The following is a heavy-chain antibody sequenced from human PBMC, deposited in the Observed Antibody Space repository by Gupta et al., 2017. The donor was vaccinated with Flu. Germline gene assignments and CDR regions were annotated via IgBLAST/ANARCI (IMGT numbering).Heavy chain of an antibody. CDR1: GFRFNDDW. J-gene: IGHJ4*02. D-gene: IGHD3-9*01. V-gene: IGHV5-51*01. CDR2: IFPHDSDT. CDR3: ARAETGNDRYLDY. Sequence: EVQLVQSGAEVKTSGESLKISCKASGFRFNDDWIAWVRQMPGKGLEWMGAIFPHDSDTRYSPSFQGQVTIAADNSITTAYLQWSSLKASDTAIYYCARAETGNDRYLDYWGQGTLVTVSS.